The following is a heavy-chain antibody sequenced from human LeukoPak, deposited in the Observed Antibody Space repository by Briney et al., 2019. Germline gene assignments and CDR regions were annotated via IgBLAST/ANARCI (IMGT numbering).Heavy chain of an antibody. D-gene: IGHD4-17*01. V-gene: IGHV4-34*01. CDR3: ARVGDYGDEDV. J-gene: IGHJ6*02. CDR1: GPSFSGYY. Sequence: SQTPSLTGAVYGPSFSGYYWSWIRHPPGKGLEWIGEINHSGSTNYNPSLKSGVTISVDTSKNHFSLQLSPVTAEATAVYYCARVGDYGDEDVWGQGTTVTVSS. CDR2: INHSGST.